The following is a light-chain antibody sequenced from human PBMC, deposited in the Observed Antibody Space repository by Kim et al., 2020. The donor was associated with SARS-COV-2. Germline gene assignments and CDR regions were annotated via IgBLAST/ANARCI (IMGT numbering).Light chain of an antibody. V-gene: IGLV3-1*01. Sequence: PGQKAIITCSGDGLGDKYAFWYQQKQGHSPVLVIYQDIKRTSGIPERFSGSNSGNTATLTISGTQAMDEAEYYCQTWDSGTAVVFGGGTQLTVL. CDR2: QDI. CDR3: QTWDSGTAVV. J-gene: IGLJ3*02. CDR1: GLGDKY.